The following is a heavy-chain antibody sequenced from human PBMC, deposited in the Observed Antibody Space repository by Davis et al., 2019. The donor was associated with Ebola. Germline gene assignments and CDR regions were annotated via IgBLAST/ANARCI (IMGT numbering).Heavy chain of an antibody. CDR2: ISAYNGNT. Sequence: ASVKVSCKASGYTFTSYGISWVRQAPGQGLEWMGWISAYNGNTNYAQKLQGRVTMTTDTSTSTAYMELRSLRSDDTAVYYCAREGYCSGGSCYQGWFNPWGQGTLVTVSS. J-gene: IGHJ5*02. V-gene: IGHV1-18*01. CDR1: GYTFTSYG. D-gene: IGHD2-15*01. CDR3: AREGYCSGGSCYQGWFNP.